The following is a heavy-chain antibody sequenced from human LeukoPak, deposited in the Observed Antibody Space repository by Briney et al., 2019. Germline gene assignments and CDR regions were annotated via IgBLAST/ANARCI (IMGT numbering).Heavy chain of an antibody. V-gene: IGHV3-74*01. CDR2: INSDGSST. CDR1: GFTFSSYW. CDR3: AKWGKAVAGTPYYFDY. J-gene: IGHJ4*02. D-gene: IGHD6-19*01. Sequence: GGSLRLSCAASGFTFSSYWMHWVRQAPGKGLVWVSRINSDGSSTSYADSVKGRFTISRDNAKNSLYLQMNSLRAEDTAVYYCAKWGKAVAGTPYYFDYWGQGTLVTVSS.